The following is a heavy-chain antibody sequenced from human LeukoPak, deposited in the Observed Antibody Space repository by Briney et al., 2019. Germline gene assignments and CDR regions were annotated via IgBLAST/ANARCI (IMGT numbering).Heavy chain of an antibody. V-gene: IGHV1-2*02. CDR3: ARVRLADERAWAY. D-gene: IGHD3-3*02. CDR2: IAPKSGDT. Sequence: ASVKVSCKASGYTFSDFYIHWVRQAPGQGLEYVGWIAPKSGDTYSPQRFQGRVTMTRDASISTAYMELSSLRSDDTAVYFCARVRLADERAWAYWGQGTLVTVSS. J-gene: IGHJ4*02. CDR1: GYTFSDFY.